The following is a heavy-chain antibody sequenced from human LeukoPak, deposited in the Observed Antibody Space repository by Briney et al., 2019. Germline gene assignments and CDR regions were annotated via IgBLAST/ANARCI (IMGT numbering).Heavy chain of an antibody. J-gene: IGHJ4*02. D-gene: IGHD1-1*01. CDR2: IYSSGST. Sequence: PSETLSLTCTVSGGPISSYYWSWIRQPPEKGLEWIGYIYSSGSTNYNPSLKSRVTISADTSKNQFSLKLSSVTAADTAVYYCARASAYNWNDYWGQGTLVTVSS. V-gene: IGHV4-59*01. CDR3: ARASAYNWNDY. CDR1: GGPISSYY.